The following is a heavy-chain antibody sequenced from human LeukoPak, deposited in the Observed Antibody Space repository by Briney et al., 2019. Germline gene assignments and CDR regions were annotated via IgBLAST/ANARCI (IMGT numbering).Heavy chain of an antibody. V-gene: IGHV3-23*03. CDR3: AKARTFDI. CDR1: GFTFSSYA. Sequence: PGGSLRLSCAASGFTFSSYAMSWVRQAPGKGLEWVSVIHSGGTTNYADSVKGRFTISRDNSKNTMYLQMNSLRAEDTAVYYCAKARTFDIWGQGTMVTVSS. CDR2: IHSGGTT. J-gene: IGHJ3*02.